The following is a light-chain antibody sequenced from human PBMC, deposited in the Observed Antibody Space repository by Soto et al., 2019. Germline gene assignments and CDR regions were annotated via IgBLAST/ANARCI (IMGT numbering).Light chain of an antibody. Sequence: IVLTQSPCTLSLSPGERATLSCRASQTVSSSYLAWYQQKPGQAPRLLIYGASSRATGIPDRFSGSGSGTDFTLTISRLEPEDFAVYYCQQYDNSPLTFGGGTKV. CDR1: QTVSSSY. V-gene: IGKV3-20*01. CDR3: QQYDNSPLT. J-gene: IGKJ4*01. CDR2: GAS.